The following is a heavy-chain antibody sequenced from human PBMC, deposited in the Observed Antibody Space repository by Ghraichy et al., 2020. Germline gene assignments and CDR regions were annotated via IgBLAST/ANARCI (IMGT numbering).Heavy chain of an antibody. J-gene: IGHJ5*02. CDR3: ASPTFLCGGDCYPPHWFDP. CDR1: GFTFSSYA. CDR2: ISGSGGST. Sequence: GGSLRLSCAASGFTFSSYAMSWVRQAPGKGLEWVSAISGSGGSTYYADSVKGRFTISRDNSKNTLYLQMNSLRAEDTAVYYCASPTFLCGGDCYPPHWFDPWGQGTLVTVSS. D-gene: IGHD2-21*02. V-gene: IGHV3-23*01.